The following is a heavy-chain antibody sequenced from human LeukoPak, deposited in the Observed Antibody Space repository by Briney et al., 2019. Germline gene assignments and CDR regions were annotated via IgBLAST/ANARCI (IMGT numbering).Heavy chain of an antibody. V-gene: IGHV1-46*01. CDR1: EYTFTSYY. CDR3: ATRNAMDYDFWSGPTDY. J-gene: IGHJ4*02. Sequence: ASVKVSCKASEYTFTSYYMHWVRQAPGQGLEWMGIINPSGASTNYAQKFQGRVTMTRDTSTSTVYMELSSVRSEDTAVYYCATRNAMDYDFWSGPTDYWGQGTLVTVSS. D-gene: IGHD3-3*01. CDR2: INPSGAST.